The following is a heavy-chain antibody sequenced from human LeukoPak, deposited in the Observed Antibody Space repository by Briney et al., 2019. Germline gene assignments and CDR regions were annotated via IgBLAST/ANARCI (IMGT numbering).Heavy chain of an antibody. CDR1: GFTFSSYG. D-gene: IGHD3-10*01. Sequence: GGSLRLSCAASGFTFSSYGMQWVRQAPGKGLEWVAFIHYDGSNKYYANSVKGRFTISRDNSKNTLYLHMNSLRAEDTAVYYCATQRGREYNWFDPWGQGTLVTVSS. CDR3: ATQRGREYNWFDP. V-gene: IGHV3-30*02. CDR2: IHYDGSNK. J-gene: IGHJ5*02.